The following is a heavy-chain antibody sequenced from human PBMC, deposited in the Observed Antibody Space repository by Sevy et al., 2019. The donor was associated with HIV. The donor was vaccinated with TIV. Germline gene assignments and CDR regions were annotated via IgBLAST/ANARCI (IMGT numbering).Heavy chain of an antibody. Sequence: GGSLRLSCAASGFTFSNYVMHWVRQAPGKGLEWVTFIAFYGNDEDYADTVKGRFTICRDNSKNTLYLQMNSRRPEDTAVYYGARSGLAVAGSDGRDVWGQGTTVTVSS. J-gene: IGHJ6*02. CDR2: IAFYGNDE. CDR3: ARSGLAVAGSDGRDV. V-gene: IGHV3-30*04. D-gene: IGHD6-19*01. CDR1: GFTFSNYV.